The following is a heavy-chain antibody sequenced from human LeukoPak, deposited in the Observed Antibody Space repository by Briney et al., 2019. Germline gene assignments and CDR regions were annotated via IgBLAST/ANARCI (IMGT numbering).Heavy chain of an antibody. CDR2: IIPIFGTA. CDR3: ARDPDYYDSSGYSRGYYYGMDV. V-gene: IGHV1-69*01. CDR1: GGTFSSYA. Sequence: SVRVSCKASGGTFSSYAISWVRQAPGQGLEWMGGIIPIFGTANYAQKFQGRVTITADEPTSTAYMELSSLRSEDTAVYYCARDPDYYDSSGYSRGYYYGMDVWGQGTTVTVSS. J-gene: IGHJ6*02. D-gene: IGHD3-22*01.